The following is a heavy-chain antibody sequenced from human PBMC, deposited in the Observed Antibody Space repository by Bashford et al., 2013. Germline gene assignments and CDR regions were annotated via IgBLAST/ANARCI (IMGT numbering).Heavy chain of an antibody. CDR1: RFIFDNFA. D-gene: IGHD4-17*01. V-gene: IGHV3-23*01. J-gene: IGHJ3*02. Sequence: VDSGGPVRLSCAASRFIFDNFAMSWVRQAPGKGLEWVSAISGSSGSTYYADSVKGRFTISRDNSKDTLYLQMNSLRAEDTAVYYCAKDRDDYGDPECFDIWGLGTMVTVSS. CDR2: ISGSSGST. CDR3: AKDRDDYGDPECFDI.